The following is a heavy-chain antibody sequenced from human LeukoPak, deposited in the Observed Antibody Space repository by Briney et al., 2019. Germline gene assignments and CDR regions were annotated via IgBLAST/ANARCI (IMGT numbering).Heavy chain of an antibody. V-gene: IGHV3-7*01. D-gene: IGHD3-22*01. CDR3: AKDVYYYDSSGYFDY. Sequence: GGSLRLSCVGSGITLSYYWMGWVRQAPGKGLEWVANIKQDGSEKYYVDSVKGRFTISRDNAKNSLFLQMNSLRAEDAAVYYCAKDVYYYDSSGYFDYWGQGTLVTVSS. J-gene: IGHJ4*02. CDR2: IKQDGSEK. CDR1: GITLSYYW.